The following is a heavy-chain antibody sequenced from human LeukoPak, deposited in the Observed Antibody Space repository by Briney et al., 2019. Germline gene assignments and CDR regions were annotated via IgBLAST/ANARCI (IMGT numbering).Heavy chain of an antibody. J-gene: IGHJ2*01. CDR3: ARERTVVTEYWYFDL. CDR1: GGSISSYY. Sequence: PSETLSLTCTVSGGSISSYYWSWIRQPPGKGLEWIGYIYYSGSTNHNPSLKSRVTISVDTSKNQFSLKLSSVTAADTAVYYCARERTVVTEYWYFDLWGRGTLVTVSS. V-gene: IGHV4-59*01. D-gene: IGHD4-23*01. CDR2: IYYSGST.